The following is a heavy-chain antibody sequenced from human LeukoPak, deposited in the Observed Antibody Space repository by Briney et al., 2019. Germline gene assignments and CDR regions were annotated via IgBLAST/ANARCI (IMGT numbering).Heavy chain of an antibody. V-gene: IGHV1-69*04. J-gene: IGHJ4*02. Sequence: ASVKVSCKASGYTFTSYGISWVRQAPGQGLEWMGRIIPILGIANYAQKFQGRVTITADKSTSTAYMELSSLRSEDTAVYYCARDPDIVATTNFDYWGQGTLVTVSS. D-gene: IGHD5-12*01. CDR2: IIPILGIA. CDR3: ARDPDIVATTNFDY. CDR1: GYTFTSYG.